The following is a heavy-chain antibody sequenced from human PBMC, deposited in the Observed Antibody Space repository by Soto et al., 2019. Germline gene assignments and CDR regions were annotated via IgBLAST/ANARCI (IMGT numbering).Heavy chain of an antibody. Sequence: ASVKVSCKASGYTFTSYGISWVRQAPGQGLEWMGWISAYNGNTNYAQRVQGRVTMTTETCTSTAYMKLRSLRSDDTAVYYCSRGEQFVPYYYYYGMDVWGQGTTVTVSS. CDR2: ISAYNGNT. D-gene: IGHD6-6*01. CDR3: SRGEQFVPYYYYYGMDV. CDR1: GYTFTSYG. V-gene: IGHV1-18*01. J-gene: IGHJ6*02.